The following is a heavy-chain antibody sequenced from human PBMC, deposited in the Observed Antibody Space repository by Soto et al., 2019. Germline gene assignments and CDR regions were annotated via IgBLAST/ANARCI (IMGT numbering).Heavy chain of an antibody. CDR2: INPNSGGT. Sequence: GASVQVSCKASGYTFTGYYMHWVRQAPGQGLEWMGWINPNSGGTNYAQKFQGWVTMTRDTSISTDYMELSRLRSDDTAVYYCARDATYYYDSSGSYYFDYWGQGTLVTVAS. CDR1: GYTFTGYY. CDR3: ARDATYYYDSSGSYYFDY. D-gene: IGHD3-22*01. J-gene: IGHJ4*02. V-gene: IGHV1-2*04.